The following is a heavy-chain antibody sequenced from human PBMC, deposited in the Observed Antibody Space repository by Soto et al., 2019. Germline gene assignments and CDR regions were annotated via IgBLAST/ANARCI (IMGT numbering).Heavy chain of an antibody. J-gene: IGHJ4*02. CDR3: SRDKMGATADY. V-gene: IGHV3-74*01. CDR1: GFPFSSSW. CDR2: INSDGGST. Sequence: EVQLVESGGGLVQPGGSLRLSCAAPGFPFSSSWMHWVRQAPGKGLVWASRINSDGGSTSYADSVKGRFTISRDNAKNTLYLQMNSLRGEDTAVYYCSRDKMGATADYWGQGSLVTVSS. D-gene: IGHD1-26*01.